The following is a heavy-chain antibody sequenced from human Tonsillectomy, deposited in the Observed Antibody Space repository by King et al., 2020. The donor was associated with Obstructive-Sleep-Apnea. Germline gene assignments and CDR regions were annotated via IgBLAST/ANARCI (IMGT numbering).Heavy chain of an antibody. CDR3: ARGGHYFDY. Sequence: VQLQESGPGLVKPSQTLSLTCAVSGGSISSGGYSWSWIRQPPGKGLGWIGYIYYNGNTFYNPSLKSRVTISTDTSKNPLSLKLTSGTAADTAVYFCARGGHYFDYWGQGTLITVSS. J-gene: IGHJ4*02. CDR2: IYYNGNT. CDR1: GGSISSGGYS. V-gene: IGHV4-30-4*07.